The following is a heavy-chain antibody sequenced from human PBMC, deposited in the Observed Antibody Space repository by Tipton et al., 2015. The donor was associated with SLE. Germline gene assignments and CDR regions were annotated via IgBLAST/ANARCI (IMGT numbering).Heavy chain of an antibody. CDR3: AESSSWPFRHMDV. Sequence: TLSLTCAVYGGSFSGYSWSWIRQPPGKGLEWIGEINHSGSTKYNPSLKSRVSISVDTSKSQFSLKLSSVTAADTAVYYWAESSSWPFRHMDVGGKGTTVSVSS. D-gene: IGHD6-13*01. V-gene: IGHV4-34*03. J-gene: IGHJ6*03. CDR1: GGSFSGYS. CDR2: INHSGST.